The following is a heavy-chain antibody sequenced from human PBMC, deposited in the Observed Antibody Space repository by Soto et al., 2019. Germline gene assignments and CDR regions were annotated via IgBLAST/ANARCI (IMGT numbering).Heavy chain of an antibody. D-gene: IGHD2-21*02. V-gene: IGHV4-34*01. CDR1: GGSFSGYY. Sequence: SETLSLTCAVYGGSFSGYYWSWIRQPPGKGLEWIGEINHSGSTNYNPSLKSRVTISVDTSKNQFSLKLSSVTAADTAVNYCARSKVTAAGDYFDYWGQGTLVTVSS. J-gene: IGHJ4*02. CDR2: INHSGST. CDR3: ARSKVTAAGDYFDY.